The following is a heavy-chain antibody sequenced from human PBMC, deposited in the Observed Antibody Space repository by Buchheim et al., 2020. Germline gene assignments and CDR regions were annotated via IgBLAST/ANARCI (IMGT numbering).Heavy chain of an antibody. CDR2: IKEDGSEG. CDR3: AGGTRDYYGMAV. Sequence: EVQLVESGGGLVQPGGSLRLSCAASGFTFSSYWMTWVRQAPGKGLEWVANIKEDGSEGYYVDSVKGRFTISRDNAMNSLFLQMRTLRAEDTAVYYCAGGTRDYYGMAVWGQGT. V-gene: IGHV3-7*01. J-gene: IGHJ6*02. CDR1: GFTFSSYW.